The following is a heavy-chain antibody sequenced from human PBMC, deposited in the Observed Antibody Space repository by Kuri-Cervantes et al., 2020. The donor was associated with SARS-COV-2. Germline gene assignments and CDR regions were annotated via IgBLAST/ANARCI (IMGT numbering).Heavy chain of an antibody. J-gene: IGHJ4*02. V-gene: IGHV3-23*01. CDR1: RFTFNNYD. D-gene: IGHD5-24*01. Sequence: GGSLRLSCAASRFTFNNYDLMWVRQAPGKGLEWVSSISTSGGDTNYADSLKGRFTISRDNSKNTLYPQMNSLRVEDTAVYYCASVSTMGVSLDWGQGTLVTVSS. CDR3: ASVSTMGVSLD. CDR2: ISTSGGDT.